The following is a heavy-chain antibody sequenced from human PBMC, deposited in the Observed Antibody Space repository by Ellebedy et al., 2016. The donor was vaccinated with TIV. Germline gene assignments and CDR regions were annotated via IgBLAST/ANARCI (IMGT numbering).Heavy chain of an antibody. CDR1: GFTFSSYA. CDR3: AKDLRCSY. D-gene: IGHD3-10*02. V-gene: IGHV3-23*01. Sequence: GESLKISXAASGFTFSSYAMSWVRQAPGKGLEWVSAISGSGGSTYYADSVKGRFTISRDNSKNTLYLQMNSLRAEDTAVYYCAKDLRCSYWGQGTLVTVSS. J-gene: IGHJ4*02. CDR2: ISGSGGST.